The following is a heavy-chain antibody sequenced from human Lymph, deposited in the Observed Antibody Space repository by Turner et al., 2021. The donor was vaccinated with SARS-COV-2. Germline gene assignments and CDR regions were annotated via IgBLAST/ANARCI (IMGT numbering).Heavy chain of an antibody. Sequence: ELQLVESGGGLVQPGGSLRLSCAASGLTVSSNYMSWLRQAPGKGLEWVSVIYSGGSTFYADSVKGRFTISRDNSKNTLYLQMNSLRAEDTAVYYCARDFREGAFDIWGQGTMVTISS. J-gene: IGHJ3*02. CDR2: IYSGGST. V-gene: IGHV3-66*01. CDR1: GLTVSSNY. D-gene: IGHD3-10*01. CDR3: ARDFREGAFDI.